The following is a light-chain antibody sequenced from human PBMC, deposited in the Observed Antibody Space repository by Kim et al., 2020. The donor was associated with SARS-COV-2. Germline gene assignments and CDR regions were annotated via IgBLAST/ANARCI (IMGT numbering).Light chain of an antibody. Sequence: DIVMTQSPATLSVSPGERATLSCMASQSVSGNVAWYQQKPGQAPRLLIYHVSTRATGIPARFSGTRSGTEFTLTISSLQPGDFAVYYCQQYDNGYTFGQGTKLEI. J-gene: IGKJ2*01. CDR2: HVS. CDR3: QQYDNGYT. V-gene: IGKV3-15*01. CDR1: QSVSGN.